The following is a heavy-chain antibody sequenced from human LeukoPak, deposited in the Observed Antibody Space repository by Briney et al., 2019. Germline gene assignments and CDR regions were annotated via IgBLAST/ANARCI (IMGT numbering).Heavy chain of an antibody. CDR3: ARGQGGWFDP. Sequence: PSETPSLTCTVSGGSISSGGYYWSWIRQHPGKGLELIGYIYYSGSTYYNPSLKSRVTISVDTSKNQFSLKLSSVTAADTAVYYCARGQGGWFDPWGQGTLVTVSS. CDR1: GGSISSGGYY. J-gene: IGHJ5*02. V-gene: IGHV4-31*03. CDR2: IYYSGST. D-gene: IGHD3-16*01.